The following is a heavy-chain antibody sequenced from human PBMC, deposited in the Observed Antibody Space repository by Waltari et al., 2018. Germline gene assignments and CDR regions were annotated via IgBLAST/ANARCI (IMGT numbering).Heavy chain of an antibody. CDR2: IFFGGGDS. D-gene: IGHD3-10*01. CDR3: AKDAFGNTYLDH. J-gene: IGHJ4*02. CDR1: GFVLAAHG. Sequence: QVQLVESGGGVVQPGMSLRLSCAASGFVLAAHGMHWVRQAPGKGLEWVALIFFGGGDSFYADSVRGRFTISRDNSKNTLYLDINSLRLDDTAIYYCAKDAFGNTYLDHWGQGTLVTVSS. V-gene: IGHV3-30*19.